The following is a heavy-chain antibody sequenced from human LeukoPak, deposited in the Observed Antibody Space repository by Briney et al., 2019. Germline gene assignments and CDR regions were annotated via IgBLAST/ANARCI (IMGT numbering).Heavy chain of an antibody. Sequence: ASVKVSCKASGFAFTSYDINWVRQAGGQGLEWMGWMNPNNGNTGYAQKFQGRVTMTRDTSISTAYMELRGLSSEDTAVYYCVRDGEGVAISVNYWFDPWGQGTLVTVSS. J-gene: IGHJ5*02. V-gene: IGHV1-8*01. D-gene: IGHD3-10*01. CDR2: MNPNNGNT. CDR1: GFAFTSYD. CDR3: VRDGEGVAISVNYWFDP.